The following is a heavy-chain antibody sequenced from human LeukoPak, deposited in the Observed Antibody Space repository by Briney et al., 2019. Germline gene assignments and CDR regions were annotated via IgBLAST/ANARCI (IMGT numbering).Heavy chain of an antibody. CDR1: GGSISSYY. Sequence: SETLSLTCTVSGGSISSYYWSWIRQPAGKGLEWIGRIYTSGSTNYNPSLKSRVTISVDKSKNQFSPKLSSVPAADTAVYYCARDYGDGAVGPDGYNCCWFDPWGQGTLVTVSS. D-gene: IGHD5-24*01. J-gene: IGHJ5*02. CDR3: ARDYGDGAVGPDGYNCCWFDP. CDR2: IYTSGST. V-gene: IGHV4-4*07.